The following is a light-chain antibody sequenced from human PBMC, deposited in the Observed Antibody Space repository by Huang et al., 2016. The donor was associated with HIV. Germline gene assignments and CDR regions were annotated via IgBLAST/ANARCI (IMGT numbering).Light chain of an antibody. CDR3: QQLNSYPT. CDR2: AAS. CDR1: QGISSY. Sequence: IQLTQSPSSLSASVGDRVTITCRASQGISSYLAWYQQKPGKAPKLLIYAASTLQSGVPSSFSGSASGTDFTLTISSLQPEDFATYYCQQLNSYPTFGQGTRLEIK. J-gene: IGKJ5*01. V-gene: IGKV1-9*01.